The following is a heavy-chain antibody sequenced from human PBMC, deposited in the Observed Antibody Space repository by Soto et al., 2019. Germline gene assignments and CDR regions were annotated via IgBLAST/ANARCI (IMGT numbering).Heavy chain of an antibody. CDR3: ARDRRGRADGFIYYYGMEV. D-gene: IGHD6-13*01. V-gene: IGHV4-61*01. CDR1: GESVGRGTNY. CDR2: IFDAATA. J-gene: IGHJ6*02. Sequence: QVQLQESGPGLMKPSGTLSLICSVSGESVGRGTNYWSWVRQAPGRGLEWIGYIFDAATAIYNHSFESRDSISLDAAKNQVSLKLTSVTAADTAIYYCARDRRGRADGFIYYYGMEVWGQGTSVTVSS.